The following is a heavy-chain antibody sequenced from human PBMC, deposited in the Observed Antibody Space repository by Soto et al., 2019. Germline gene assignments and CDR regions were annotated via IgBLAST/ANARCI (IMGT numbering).Heavy chain of an antibody. V-gene: IGHV5-51*01. Sequence: GESLKISCKGSGYSFTSYWIGWVRQMPGKGLEWMGIIYPGDSDTRYSPSLQGQVTISADKSISTAYLQWSSLKASDTAMYYCARHQSNWNDVAYYYYYGMDVWGQGTTVTVS. J-gene: IGHJ6*02. CDR1: GYSFTSYW. CDR3: ARHQSNWNDVAYYYYYGMDV. CDR2: IYPGDSDT. D-gene: IGHD1-1*01.